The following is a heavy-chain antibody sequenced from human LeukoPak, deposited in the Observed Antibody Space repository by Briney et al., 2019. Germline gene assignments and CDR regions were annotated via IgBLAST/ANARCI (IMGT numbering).Heavy chain of an antibody. CDR2: MNPNSGNT. CDR1: GYTFTSYD. CDR3: AREKIAAAVYYYYGMDV. V-gene: IGHV1-8*01. Sequence: ASVKVSCKASGYTFTSYDINWVRQATGQGLEWMGWMNPNSGNTGYAQKFQGRVTMTRNTSISTAYMELSSLRSEDTAVYYCAREKIAAAVYYYYGMDVWGQGTTVTVSS. D-gene: IGHD6-13*01. J-gene: IGHJ6*02.